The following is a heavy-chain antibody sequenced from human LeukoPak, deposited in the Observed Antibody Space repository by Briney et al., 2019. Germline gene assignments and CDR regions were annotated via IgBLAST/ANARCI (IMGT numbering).Heavy chain of an antibody. CDR1: GFSFSDYY. J-gene: IGHJ4*02. CDR2: ISRDGTTI. CDR3: ARDDYDASGSPKGYFDY. V-gene: IGHV3-11*01. Sequence: GGSLRLSCAASGFSFSDYYMTWIRQAPGKGLEWISYISRDGTTIYYADSVKGRFTISRDNAKKSVFLQMNGPRAEDTAVYYCARDDYDASGSPKGYFDYWGQGSLVAVSS. D-gene: IGHD3-22*01.